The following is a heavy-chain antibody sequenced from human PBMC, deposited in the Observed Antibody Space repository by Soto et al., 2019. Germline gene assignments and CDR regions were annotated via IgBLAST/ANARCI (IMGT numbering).Heavy chain of an antibody. CDR1: GYTFTKFG. V-gene: IGHV1-18*01. CDR3: ARISLRLPPTDSFDV. CDR2: LSTYKEDR. Sequence: QVKLVQSGAEVKKPGASVKVSCKASGYTFTKFGISWVRQAPGQGLEWLGWLSTYKEDRNYAQRVQDRVSMSADTSSSTVYMVLKTLMLDDTAVYYGARISLRLPPTDSFDVWVHGTMVTVSS. J-gene: IGHJ3*01.